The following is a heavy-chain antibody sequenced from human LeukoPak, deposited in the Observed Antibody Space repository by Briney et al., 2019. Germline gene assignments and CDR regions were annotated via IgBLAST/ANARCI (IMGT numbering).Heavy chain of an antibody. CDR1: GFTFSSYG. CDR3: ARRLTVATKGYYMDV. Sequence: GGSLRLSCAASGFTFSSYGMHWVRQAPGKGLEWVAIISYDGSNKYYADSVKGRFTISRDNSKSTLYLQMDSLRAEDTAVYYCARRLTVATKGYYMDVWGKGTTVTVSS. V-gene: IGHV3-30*03. D-gene: IGHD5-12*01. J-gene: IGHJ6*03. CDR2: ISYDGSNK.